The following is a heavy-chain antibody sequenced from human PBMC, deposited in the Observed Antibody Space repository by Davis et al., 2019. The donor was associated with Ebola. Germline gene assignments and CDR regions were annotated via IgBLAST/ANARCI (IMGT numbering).Heavy chain of an antibody. V-gene: IGHV1-2*02. CDR3: ARVQRRDYYDSRGYFNYYAVDV. Sequence: ASVKVSCKASGFPFTGYFVHWVRQAPGQGLEWMGWINANSGDTKYEQKFQGRVTMTRDTPISTAYLEVSSLTSDDTAVYYCARVQRRDYYDSRGYFNYYAVDVWGQGTTVTVSS. CDR1: GFPFTGYF. CDR2: INANSGDT. D-gene: IGHD3-22*01. J-gene: IGHJ6*02.